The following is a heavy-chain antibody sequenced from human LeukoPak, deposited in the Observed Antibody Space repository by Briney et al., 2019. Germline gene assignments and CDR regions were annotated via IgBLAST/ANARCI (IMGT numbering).Heavy chain of an antibody. CDR3: ARNNWFGEFENWFDP. CDR1: GFTFSSYS. J-gene: IGHJ5*02. Sequence: GGSLRLSCAASGFTFSSYSMNWVRQAPGKGPEWVSSISSSSSYIYYADSMKGRFTISRDNAKNSLYLQMNSLRAEDTAVYYCARNNWFGEFENWFDPWGQGTLVTVSS. D-gene: IGHD3-10*01. V-gene: IGHV3-21*01. CDR2: ISSSSSYI.